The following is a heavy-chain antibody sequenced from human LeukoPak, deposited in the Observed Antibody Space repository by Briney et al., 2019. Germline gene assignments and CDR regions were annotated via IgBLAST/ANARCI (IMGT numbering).Heavy chain of an antibody. V-gene: IGHV3-21*03. J-gene: IGHJ4*02. Sequence: GGSLRLSCAASGFTFSSYSMNWVRQAPGKGLEWVSAISSSSSYIYYADSVKGRFTISRDNAKNSLYLQMNSLKTEDTAVYYCTRGTPSAVSYYFDYWGQGTLVTVSS. CDR2: ISSSSSYI. CDR3: TRGTPSAVSYYFDY. CDR1: GFTFSSYS. D-gene: IGHD2-15*01.